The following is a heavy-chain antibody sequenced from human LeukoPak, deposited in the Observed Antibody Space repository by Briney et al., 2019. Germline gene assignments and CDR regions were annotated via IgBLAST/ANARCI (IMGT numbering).Heavy chain of an antibody. CDR2: SYYSGST. CDR1: GGSISYQY. Sequence: SETLSLTCTVSGGSISYQYWAWIRQPPGKRLEWIGYSYYSGSTTYSPSPKSRVTISVDTSNNLFSLELRSVSAADTAAYYCARGRGDYKSPNWFDSWGQGILVTVSS. D-gene: IGHD4-17*01. J-gene: IGHJ5*01. CDR3: ARGRGDYKSPNWFDS. V-gene: IGHV4-59*11.